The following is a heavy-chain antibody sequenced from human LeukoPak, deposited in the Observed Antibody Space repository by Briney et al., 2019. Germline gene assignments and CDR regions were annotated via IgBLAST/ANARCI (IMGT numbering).Heavy chain of an antibody. CDR3: ARLIGGNIDY. CDR1: GGSFSGYY. CDR2: INHSGST. Sequence: SETLSLTCAVYGGSFSGYYWSWIRQPPGKGLEWIGEINHSGSTNYNPSLKSRVTISVDRSKNQFSLKLSSVTAADTAVYSCARLIGGNIDYWGQGTLVTVSS. D-gene: IGHD4-23*01. J-gene: IGHJ4*02. V-gene: IGHV4-34*01.